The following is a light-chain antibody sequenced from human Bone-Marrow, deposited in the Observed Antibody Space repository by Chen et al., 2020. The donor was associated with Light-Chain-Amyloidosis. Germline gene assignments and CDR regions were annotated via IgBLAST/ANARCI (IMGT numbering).Light chain of an antibody. CDR1: QSVLYSSNNKNY. CDR2: WAS. Sequence: DIVMTQSPDSLAVSLGERATINCKSSQSVLYSSNNKNYLAWYQQKPGQPLKLLIYWASTRESGCPDRFSGRGSGTDFTLTVGSLRAVDVGVYYCQEYYSALSCGGGTKVEIK. CDR3: QEYYSALS. J-gene: IGKJ4*01. V-gene: IGKV4-1*01.